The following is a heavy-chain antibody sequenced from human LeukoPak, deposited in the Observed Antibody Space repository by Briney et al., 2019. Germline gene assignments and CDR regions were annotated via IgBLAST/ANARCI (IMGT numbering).Heavy chain of an antibody. CDR3: ARGGDYNFWTGLVDY. Sequence: GGSPTLSCAASGLDFNKYWMNWVRQAPRKGPEWVANIKHDDTEIHYVDSVRGRFTVSRDNAKNSLYLQLNSLRHEDAAVYFCARGGDYNFWTGLVDYWGLGTRVTVSS. J-gene: IGHJ4*02. V-gene: IGHV3-7*01. CDR2: IKHDDTEI. D-gene: IGHD3-3*01. CDR1: GLDFNKYW.